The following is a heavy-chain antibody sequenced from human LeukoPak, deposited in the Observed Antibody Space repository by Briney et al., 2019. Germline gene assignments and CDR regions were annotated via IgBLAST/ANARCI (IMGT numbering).Heavy chain of an antibody. J-gene: IGHJ5*02. D-gene: IGHD6-13*01. CDR1: GGSFSGYY. Sequence: SETLSLTCAVYGGSFSGYYWSWIRQPPGKGLEWIGEINHSGSTNYNPSLKSRVTISVDTSKNQFSLKLSSVTAADTAVYYCARRRYSSSWYKKGFWFDPWGQGTLVTVSS. CDR2: INHSGST. CDR3: ARRRYSSSWYKKGFWFDP. V-gene: IGHV4-34*01.